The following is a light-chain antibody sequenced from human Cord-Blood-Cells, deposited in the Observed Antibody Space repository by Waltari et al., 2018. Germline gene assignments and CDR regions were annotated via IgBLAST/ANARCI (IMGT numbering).Light chain of an antibody. V-gene: IGLV2-11*01. CDR1: SSDVGGYNY. J-gene: IGLJ3*02. CDR3: CSYASSYSWV. CDR2: DVS. Sequence: QSALTQPRSVSGSPGQSVTISCTGTSSDVGGYNYVSWYQQPPGKAPKLMIYDVSKRPSGVPDRFSGSKSGNTASLTISGLQAEDEADYYCCSYASSYSWVFGGGTKLTVL.